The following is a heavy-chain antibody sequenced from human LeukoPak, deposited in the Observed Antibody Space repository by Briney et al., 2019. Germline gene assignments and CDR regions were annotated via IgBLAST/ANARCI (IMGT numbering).Heavy chain of an antibody. CDR2: INPSGGST. CDR3: AREERIPYNWFDP. D-gene: IGHD1-26*01. V-gene: IGHV1-46*01. Sequence: ASVKVSCKASGYTFTSYYMHWVRQAPGQGLEWMGIINPSGGSTSYAQKFQGRVTITADESTSTAYMELSSLRSEDTAVYYCAREERIPYNWFDPWGQGTLVTVSS. J-gene: IGHJ5*02. CDR1: GYTFTSYY.